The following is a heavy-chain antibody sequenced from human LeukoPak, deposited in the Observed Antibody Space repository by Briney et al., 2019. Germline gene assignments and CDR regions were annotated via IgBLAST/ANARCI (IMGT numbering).Heavy chain of an antibody. CDR2: ISGSGGST. CDR1: GFTFSSYA. D-gene: IGHD2-2*01. V-gene: IGHV3-23*01. Sequence: GGSLRLSCAASGFTFSSYAMSWDRQAPGKGLEWVSAISGSGGSTYYADSVKGRFTISRDNSKNTLYLQMNSLRAEDTAVYYCAKGQVPAAPYYYYGMDVWGQGTTVTVSS. J-gene: IGHJ6*02. CDR3: AKGQVPAAPYYYYGMDV.